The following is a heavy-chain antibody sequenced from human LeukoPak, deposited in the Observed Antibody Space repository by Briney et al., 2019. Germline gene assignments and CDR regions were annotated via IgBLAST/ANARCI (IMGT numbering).Heavy chain of an antibody. D-gene: IGHD3-10*01. CDR2: IKQDGSEK. J-gene: IGHJ4*02. Sequence: GGSLRLSCEASGFTFSSYWMSWVRQAPGKGLEWVANIKQDGSEKKYLDSVKGRFTISRDNAKNSLYLHMNSLRAEDTAVYYCAKAGPGFGFDYWGQGTLVTVSS. CDR1: GFTFSSYW. CDR3: AKAGPGFGFDY. V-gene: IGHV3-7*01.